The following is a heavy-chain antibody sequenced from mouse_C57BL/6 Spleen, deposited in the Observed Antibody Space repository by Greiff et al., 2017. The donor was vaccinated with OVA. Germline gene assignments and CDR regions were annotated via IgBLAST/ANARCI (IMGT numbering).Heavy chain of an antibody. D-gene: IGHD2-4*01. CDR1: GYTFTSYW. Sequence: QVQLKQPGAELVKPGASVKLSCKASGYTFTSYWMHWVKQRPGQGLEWIGMIHPNSGSTNYNEKFKSKATLTVDKSSSTAYMQLSSLTSEDSAVYYCARFYDYDLYYFDYWGQGTTLTVSS. CDR2: IHPNSGST. J-gene: IGHJ2*01. V-gene: IGHV1-64*01. CDR3: ARFYDYDLYYFDY.